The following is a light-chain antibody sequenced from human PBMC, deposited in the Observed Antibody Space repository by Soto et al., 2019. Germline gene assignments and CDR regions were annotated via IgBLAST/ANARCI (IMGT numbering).Light chain of an antibody. Sequence: QSVLTQPPSASESHGQSVTNSCTGTSSDVGGYNYVSWYQQHPGKAPKLMIYEVSKRPSGVPDRFSGSKSGNTASLTVSGLQAEDEADYYCSSYAGSNNVVFGGGTKLTVL. J-gene: IGLJ2*01. CDR1: SSDVGGYNY. CDR2: EVS. V-gene: IGLV2-8*01. CDR3: SSYAGSNNVV.